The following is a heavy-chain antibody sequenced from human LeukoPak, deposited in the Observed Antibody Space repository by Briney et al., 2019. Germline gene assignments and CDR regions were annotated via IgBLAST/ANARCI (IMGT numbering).Heavy chain of an antibody. D-gene: IGHD6-13*01. V-gene: IGHV3-43*02. CDR2: ISGGGGST. Sequence: PGGSLRLSCAASGFTLDDYAMHWVRQAPGKGLEWVSLISGGGGSTYYADSVKGRFTISRDNSKNSLYLQMNSLRTEDTALYYCAKDKEAFIAAAGEIFDYWGQGTLVTVSS. J-gene: IGHJ4*02. CDR3: AKDKEAFIAAAGEIFDY. CDR1: GFTLDDYA.